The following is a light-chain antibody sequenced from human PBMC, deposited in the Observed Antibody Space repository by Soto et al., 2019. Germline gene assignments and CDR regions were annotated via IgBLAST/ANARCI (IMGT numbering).Light chain of an antibody. CDR3: QQYNLYPET. J-gene: IGKJ1*01. V-gene: IGKV1-5*01. Sequence: DIQMTQSPSTLAASLGDRVTITCRASQSISSWLAWYQQKPGKAPKLLIYHASSLQSGVPFRFRGSGSGTEFTLTISSLPPDDFETYYCQQYNLYPETFGQGTKVDIK. CDR1: QSISSW. CDR2: HAS.